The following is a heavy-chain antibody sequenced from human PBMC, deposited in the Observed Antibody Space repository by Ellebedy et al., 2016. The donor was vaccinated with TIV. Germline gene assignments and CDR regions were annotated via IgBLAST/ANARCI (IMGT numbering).Heavy chain of an antibody. CDR1: GYTFTSYY. Sequence: ASVKVSCKASGYTFTSYYMHWARQAPGLGLEWMGIINPSGGSTSYAQKFQGRITVTRDTSTSTLYMELRRLRSEDTAVYYCARSTVRGKYYFDYWGQGTLVTVSS. CDR2: INPSGGST. J-gene: IGHJ4*02. CDR3: ARSTVRGKYYFDY. D-gene: IGHD3-10*01. V-gene: IGHV1-46*01.